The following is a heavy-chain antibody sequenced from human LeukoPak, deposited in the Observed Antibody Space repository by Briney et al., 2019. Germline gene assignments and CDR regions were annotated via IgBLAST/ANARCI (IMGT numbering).Heavy chain of an antibody. Sequence: SETLSLTCTVSGGSISNYHWSWIRQPAGKGLEWIGRISTSGSTNYNPSLTSRVTISVDKSKNQFSLNLNSVTAADTAVYFCARVNSSGFFHDYWGQGARVTVSS. CDR2: ISTSGST. CDR3: ARVNSSGFFHDY. D-gene: IGHD3-22*01. V-gene: IGHV4-4*07. J-gene: IGHJ4*02. CDR1: GGSISNYH.